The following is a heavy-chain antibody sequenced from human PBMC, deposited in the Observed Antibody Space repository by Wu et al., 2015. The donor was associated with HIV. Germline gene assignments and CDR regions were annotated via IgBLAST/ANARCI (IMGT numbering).Heavy chain of an antibody. CDR2: IIPIFGTA. V-gene: IGHV1-69*13. CDR3: ARGGLALTGDGPAGFDY. D-gene: IGHD7-27*01. J-gene: IGHJ4*02. CDR1: GYTFISYA. Sequence: QVQLVQSGAEVKKPGASVKVSCKASGYTFISYAISWVRQAPGQGLEWMGGIIPIFGTANYAQKFQGRVTITADESTSTAYMELSSLRSEDTAVYYCARGGLALTGDGPAGFDYWGQGTLVTVSS.